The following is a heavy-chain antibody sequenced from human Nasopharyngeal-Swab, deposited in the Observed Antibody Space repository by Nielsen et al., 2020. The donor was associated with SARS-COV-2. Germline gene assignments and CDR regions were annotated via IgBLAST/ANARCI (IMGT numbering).Heavy chain of an antibody. D-gene: IGHD6-19*01. J-gene: IGHJ6*02. CDR1: GFTFSSYS. CDR2: ISSSSSTI. V-gene: IGHV3-48*04. CDR3: AKSSSGWYQRYSYGMDV. Sequence: GESLKISCAASGFTFSSYSMNWVRQAPGKGLEWVSYISSSSSTIYYADSVKGRFTISRDNAKNSLYLQMNSLRAEDTAVYYCAKSSSGWYQRYSYGMDVWGQGTTVTVSS.